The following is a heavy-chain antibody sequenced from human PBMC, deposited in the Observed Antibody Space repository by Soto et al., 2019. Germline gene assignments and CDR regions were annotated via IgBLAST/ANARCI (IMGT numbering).Heavy chain of an antibody. J-gene: IGHJ3*02. Sequence: QVQLVQSGAEVKKPGSSVKVSCKASGGTFSSYAISWVRQAPGQGLEWMGGIIPIFGTANYAQKFQGRVTINADESTSTAYMELSSLRSEDTAVYYCARASTIFGVVIIGAFDIWGQGTMVTVSS. D-gene: IGHD3-3*01. V-gene: IGHV1-69*01. CDR2: IIPIFGTA. CDR3: ARASTIFGVVIIGAFDI. CDR1: GGTFSSYA.